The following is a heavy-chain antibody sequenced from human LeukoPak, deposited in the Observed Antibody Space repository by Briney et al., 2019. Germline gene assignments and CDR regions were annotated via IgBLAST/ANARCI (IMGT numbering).Heavy chain of an antibody. J-gene: IGHJ4*02. CDR1: GFTFSNYW. V-gene: IGHV3-74*01. D-gene: IGHD4-17*01. Sequence: GGSLRLSCAASGFTFSNYWMHWVRQAPGKGLVWVSRINSDGSSTTSADSVKGRFTISRDNAKNTLYLQLNSLRAEDTAVYYCAKGGATVIDYWGQGTLVTVSS. CDR3: AKGGATVIDY. CDR2: INSDGSST.